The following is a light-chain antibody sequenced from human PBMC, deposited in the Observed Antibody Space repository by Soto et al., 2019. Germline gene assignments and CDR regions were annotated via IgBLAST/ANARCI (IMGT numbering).Light chain of an antibody. CDR2: GAS. Sequence: EIVLTQSPGTLSVSPGERATLSCGASQSVSTSYLAWYQQKPGQAPRLLIYGASNRATGIPDRFSGSGSGTDFTLTISRLEPEDFAVYYCQQFAGSPPVTFGQGTRLEIK. CDR1: QSVSTSY. V-gene: IGKV3-20*01. CDR3: QQFAGSPPVT. J-gene: IGKJ5*01.